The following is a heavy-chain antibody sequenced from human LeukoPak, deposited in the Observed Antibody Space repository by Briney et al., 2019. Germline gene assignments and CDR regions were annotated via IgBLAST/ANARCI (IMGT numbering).Heavy chain of an antibody. V-gene: IGHV1-18*01. CDR1: GYTFTSYG. D-gene: IGHD2-15*01. CDR2: ISAYNGNI. CDR3: TIMTHCTGGTCYSYDH. Sequence: ASVKVSCKTSGYTFTSYGITWVRQAPGKGLELMGWISAYNGNIDYAQNLQGRVTMTTDTSTSTAYMELRSLRSDDTAVYYCTIMTHCTGGTCYSYDHWGQGTMVAVSS. J-gene: IGHJ4*02.